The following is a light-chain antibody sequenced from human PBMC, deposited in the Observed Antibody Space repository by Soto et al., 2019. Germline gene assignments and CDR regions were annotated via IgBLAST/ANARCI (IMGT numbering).Light chain of an antibody. V-gene: IGLV1-40*01. CDR2: GNN. CDR1: SSNIGAGYA. Sequence: QSVLTQPPSVSGAPGQRVTISCTGSSSNIGAGYAVHWYQQLPGTAPKLLIHGNNNRPSGVPDRFSGSKSGTSASLAITGLQAEDEADYYCQSYDWSLHGSEVFGGGTMLTVL. J-gene: IGLJ2*01. CDR3: QSYDWSLHGSEV.